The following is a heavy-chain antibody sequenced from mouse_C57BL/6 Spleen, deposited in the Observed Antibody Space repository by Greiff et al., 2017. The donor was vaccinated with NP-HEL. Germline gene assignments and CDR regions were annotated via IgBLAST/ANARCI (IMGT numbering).Heavy chain of an antibody. CDR3: AGYDYAPYYAMDY. CDR1: GYTFTNYW. V-gene: IGHV1-63*01. CDR2: IYPGGGYT. D-gene: IGHD2-4*01. J-gene: IGHJ4*01. Sequence: QVQLQQSGAELVRPGTSVKMSCKASGYTFTNYWIGWAKQRPGHGLEWIGDIYPGGGYTNYNEKFKGKATLTADKSSSTAYMQFSSLRSEDTAMYYCAGYDYAPYYAMDYWGQGTSVTVSS.